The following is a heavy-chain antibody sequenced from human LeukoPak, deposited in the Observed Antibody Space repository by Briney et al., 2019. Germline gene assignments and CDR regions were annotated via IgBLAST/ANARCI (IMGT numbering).Heavy chain of an antibody. CDR3: ARSDYDILTGIIDY. CDR1: GFTFSSYW. CDR2: IKQDGSEK. J-gene: IGHJ4*02. Sequence: GGSLRLSCAASGFTFSSYWMSWVRQAPGKGLEWVANIKQDGSEKYYVDSVKGRFTISRDNAKNSLYLQMNSLRAEDTAVYYRARSDYDILTGIIDYWGQGTLVTVSS. D-gene: IGHD3-9*01. V-gene: IGHV3-7*01.